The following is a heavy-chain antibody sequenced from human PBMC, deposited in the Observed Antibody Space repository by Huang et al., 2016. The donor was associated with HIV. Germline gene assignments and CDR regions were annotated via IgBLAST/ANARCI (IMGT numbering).Heavy chain of an antibody. CDR2: INPNSGGT. D-gene: IGHD2-2*01. CDR1: GYTFTGYY. J-gene: IGHJ6*02. CDR3: AAGVVPAADYYYYYGMDV. V-gene: IGHV1-2*02. Sequence: QVQLVQSGAEVKKPGASVKVSCKASGYTFTGYYMHWVRQAPGPGLEWMGLINPNSGGTNYAQKFQGRVTMTRDTSISTAYMELSRLRSDDTAVYYCAAGVVPAADYYYYYGMDVWGQGTTVTVSS.